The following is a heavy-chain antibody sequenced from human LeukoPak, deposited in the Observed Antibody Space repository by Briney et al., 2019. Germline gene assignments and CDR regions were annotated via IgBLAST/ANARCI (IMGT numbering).Heavy chain of an antibody. CDR2: INHSGST. V-gene: IGHV4-34*01. CDR3: ARGQNWGSYFDY. J-gene: IGHJ4*02. Sequence: SETLSLTCAVYGESFSGYYWGWIRQPPGKGREWIGEINHSGSTNYNPSLKSRVTISVDTSKNQFSLKLSSVTAEDTAVYYCARGQNWGSYFDYWGQGTLVTVSS. D-gene: IGHD7-27*01. CDR1: GESFSGYY.